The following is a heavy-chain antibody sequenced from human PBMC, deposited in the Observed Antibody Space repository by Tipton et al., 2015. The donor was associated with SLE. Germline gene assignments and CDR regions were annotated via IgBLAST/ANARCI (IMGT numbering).Heavy chain of an antibody. D-gene: IGHD6-19*01. V-gene: IGHV4-59*11. CDR2: IYYSGST. Sequence: LRLSCTVSGGSISSHYWSWIRQPPGKGLEWIGYIYYSGSTNYNPSLKSRVTISVDTSKNQFSLKLSSVTAADTAVYYCAGEYSSGWDFAFDIWCQGTMVTVSS. CDR1: GGSISSHY. J-gene: IGHJ3*02. CDR3: AGEYSSGWDFAFDI.